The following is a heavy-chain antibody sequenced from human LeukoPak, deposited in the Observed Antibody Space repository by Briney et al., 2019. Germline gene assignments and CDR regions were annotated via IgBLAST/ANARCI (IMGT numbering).Heavy chain of an antibody. J-gene: IGHJ4*02. V-gene: IGHV3-30*18. CDR3: AKASYYDILTGLFDY. CDR2: ISYDGSNK. CDR1: GFTFSNYG. D-gene: IGHD3-9*01. Sequence: GGSLRLSCAASGFTFSNYGIHCVRQAPGKGLEWVAVISYDGSNKYYADSVKGRFTISRDNSEKALYLQMNSLRPGDTAVYYCAKASYYDILTGLFDYWGQGTLVTVSS.